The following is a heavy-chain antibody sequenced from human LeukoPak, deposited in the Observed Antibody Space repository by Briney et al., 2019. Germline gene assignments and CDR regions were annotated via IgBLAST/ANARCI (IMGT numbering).Heavy chain of an antibody. V-gene: IGHV3-23*01. J-gene: IGHJ3*02. Sequence: PGGSLRLSCAASGFTFSSYAMSWVRQAPGKGLEWVSAISGSGGSTYYADSVEGRFTISRDNSKNTLYLQMNSLRTEDTALYYCARDMRGSSRNDAFDIWGQGTMVTVSS. CDR2: ISGSGGST. CDR1: GFTFSSYA. CDR3: ARDMRGSSRNDAFDI. D-gene: IGHD1-26*01.